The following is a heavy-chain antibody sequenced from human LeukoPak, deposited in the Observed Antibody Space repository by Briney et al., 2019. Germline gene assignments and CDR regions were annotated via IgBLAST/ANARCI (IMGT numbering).Heavy chain of an antibody. CDR1: GGSISSSSYY. V-gene: IGHV4-39*01. Sequence: ASETLSLTCTVSGGSISSSSYYWGWIRQPPGKGLEWIGSIYYSGSTYYNPSLKSRVTISVDTSKNQFSLKLSSVTAADTAVYYCARQLIVVVPAAIDYWGQGTLVTVSS. J-gene: IGHJ4*02. CDR3: ARQLIVVVPAAIDY. D-gene: IGHD2-2*02. CDR2: IYYSGST.